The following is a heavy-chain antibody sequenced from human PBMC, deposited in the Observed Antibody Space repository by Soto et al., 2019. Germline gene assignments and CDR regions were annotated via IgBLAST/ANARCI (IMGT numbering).Heavy chain of an antibody. Sequence: SETLSLTCAVYGGSFSGYYWSWIRQPPGKGLEWIGEINHSGSTNYNPSLKSRVTISVDTSKNQFSLKLSSVTAADTAVYYCARVVRRARCSGGSCYTRGGWFDPWGQGTLVTVSS. D-gene: IGHD2-15*01. CDR1: GGSFSGYY. J-gene: IGHJ5*02. V-gene: IGHV4-34*01. CDR2: INHSGST. CDR3: ARVVRRARCSGGSCYTRGGWFDP.